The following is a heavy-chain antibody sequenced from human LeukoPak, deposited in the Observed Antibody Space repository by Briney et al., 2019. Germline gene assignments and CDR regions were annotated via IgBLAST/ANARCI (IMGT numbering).Heavy chain of an antibody. CDR3: ARYYGSGSYYTDY. CDR2: IYSGGNT. J-gene: IGHJ4*02. D-gene: IGHD3-10*01. Sequence: GGSLRLSCAVSGFTVSNNYITWVRQAPGKGPEWVSAIYSGGNTYYADSVKARFTISRDNSKNTVYLQMNSLRAEDTAVYYCARYYGSGSYYTDYWGQGTLVTVSS. CDR1: GFTVSNNY. V-gene: IGHV3-66*01.